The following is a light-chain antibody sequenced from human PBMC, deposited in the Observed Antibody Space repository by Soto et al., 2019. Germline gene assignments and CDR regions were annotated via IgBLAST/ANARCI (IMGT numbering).Light chain of an antibody. CDR1: SSDVGGYNY. CDR3: SSYTSRSTLV. CDR2: EVT. V-gene: IGLV2-14*01. J-gene: IGLJ1*01. Sequence: QSVLTQPASVSGSPGQSITISWTGTSSDVGGYNYVSWYQQHPGKAPKLMIYEVTNRPSGVSNRFSGSKSGNTASLTISGLQAEDEADYYCSSYTSRSTLVFGTGPRSPS.